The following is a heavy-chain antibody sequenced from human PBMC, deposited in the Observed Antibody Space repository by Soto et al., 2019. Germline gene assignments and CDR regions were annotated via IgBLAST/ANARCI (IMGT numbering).Heavy chain of an antibody. CDR3: ARDRGYTYGFDF. J-gene: IGHJ4*02. CDR2: IHSNSSII. CDR1: GLTFTSYS. Sequence: PGGSLRLSCAASGLTFTSYSMNLVRQAPGKGLEWVSFIHSNSSIIYYADSVKGRFTISRDNAKNSLYLQMNSLRDEDTAVYYCARDRGYTYGFDFWGQGALVTVS. D-gene: IGHD5-18*01. V-gene: IGHV3-48*02.